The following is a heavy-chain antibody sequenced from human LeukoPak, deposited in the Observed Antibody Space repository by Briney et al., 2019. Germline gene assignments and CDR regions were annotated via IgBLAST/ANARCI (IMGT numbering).Heavy chain of an antibody. Sequence: GGSLRLSCAASGFTFSDDSMSWIRQAPGKGLEWVSYISSSGSTIFYADSVKGRFTISRDNAKNSLSLQMNSLRAEDTAVYYCARDGEFGNAYRNGYSGFGYRGQGTLVTVSS. CDR2: ISSSGSTI. V-gene: IGHV3-11*01. J-gene: IGHJ4*02. D-gene: IGHD5-18*01. CDR3: ARDGEFGNAYRNGYSGFGY. CDR1: GFTFSDDS.